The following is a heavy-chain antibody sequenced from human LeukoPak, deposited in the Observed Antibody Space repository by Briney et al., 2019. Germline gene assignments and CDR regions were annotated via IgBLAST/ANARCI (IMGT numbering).Heavy chain of an antibody. CDR3: ARAVGREQGDY. CDR2: IYYSGST. Sequence: PSETLSLTCTVSGGSISSSSYYWGWIRQPPGKGLEWIGNIYYSGSTYYNPSLKSRLTISVDTSKNQFSLKLNSVTAADTAVYYCARAVGREQGDYWGQGTLVTVSS. CDR1: GGSISSSSYY. J-gene: IGHJ4*02. D-gene: IGHD1/OR15-1a*01. V-gene: IGHV4-39*07.